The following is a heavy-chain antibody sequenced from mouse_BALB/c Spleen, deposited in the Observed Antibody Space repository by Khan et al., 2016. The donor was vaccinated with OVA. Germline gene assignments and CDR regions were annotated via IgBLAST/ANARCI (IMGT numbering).Heavy chain of an antibody. CDR1: GYSITSDYA. CDR2: ISYSGST. J-gene: IGHJ2*01. V-gene: IGHV3-2*02. Sequence: EVQLQESGPGLVKPSQSLSLTCTVTGYSITSDYAWNWIRQFPGNKLEWMGYISYSGSTSYNPSLKSRISITRDTSKNQFFLQLNSVTTDDTATYYWARSIMANWGQGTTLTVSS. CDR3: ARSIMAN.